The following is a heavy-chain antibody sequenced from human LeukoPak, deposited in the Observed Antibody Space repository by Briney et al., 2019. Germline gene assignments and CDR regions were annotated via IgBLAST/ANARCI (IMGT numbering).Heavy chain of an antibody. D-gene: IGHD1-26*01. CDR3: AKDTRAIVGSAHNAFDI. J-gene: IGHJ3*02. CDR1: GFTFDDYA. V-gene: IGHV3-9*01. Sequence: GGSLRLSCAASGFTFDDYAMHWVRQAPGKGLEWVSGISWNSGNIGYADSVKGRFTISRDNAKNSLNLQMNSLRAEDTALYYCAKDTRAIVGSAHNAFDIWGQGTMVTVSS. CDR2: ISWNSGNI.